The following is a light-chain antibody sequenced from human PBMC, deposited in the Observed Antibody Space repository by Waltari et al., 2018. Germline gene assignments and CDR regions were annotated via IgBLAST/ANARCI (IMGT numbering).Light chain of an antibody. CDR1: QSVLYSSNNKNY. CDR3: QQYYSPPLT. Sequence: DIVMTQSPDSLAVSLGERATINCKSSQSVLYSSNNKNYLGWYQQKPGHPPKLLIYWASTREPGVPDRFSGSGSVTNFTLTITSLQAEDVALYYCQQYYSPPLTFGQGTKVEIK. V-gene: IGKV4-1*01. CDR2: WAS. J-gene: IGKJ1*01.